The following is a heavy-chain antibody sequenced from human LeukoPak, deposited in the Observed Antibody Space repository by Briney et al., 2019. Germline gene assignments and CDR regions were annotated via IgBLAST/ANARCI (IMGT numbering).Heavy chain of an antibody. V-gene: IGHV3-21*01. CDR2: ISSSSSYI. CDR3: AVGTTGI. J-gene: IGHJ4*02. D-gene: IGHD1-1*01. CDR1: GFTFSSYS. Sequence: PGGSLRLSCAASGFTFSSYSMNWVRQAPGKGLEWVSSISSSSSYIYYADLVKGRFTISRDNAKNSLYLQMNSLRADDTAVYYCAVGTTGIWGQGTLVTVSS.